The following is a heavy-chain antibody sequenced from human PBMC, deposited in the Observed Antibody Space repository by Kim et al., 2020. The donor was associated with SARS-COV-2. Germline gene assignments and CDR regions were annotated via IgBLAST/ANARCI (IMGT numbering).Heavy chain of an antibody. CDR2: VNSDGSST. Sequence: GGSLRLSCVASGFTFSSYGMHWVRQAPGKGLVWVSRVNSDGSSTNYADSVKGRFTISRDNARNTLYLQMNSLRAEDTAVYYCARLSTGYSWGTFDYWGQG. CDR1: GFTFSSYG. J-gene: IGHJ4*02. V-gene: IGHV3-74*01. CDR3: ARLSTGYSWGTFDY. D-gene: IGHD1-1*01.